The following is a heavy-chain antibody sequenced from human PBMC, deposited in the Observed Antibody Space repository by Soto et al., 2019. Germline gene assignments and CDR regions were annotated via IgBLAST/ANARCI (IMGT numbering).Heavy chain of an antibody. J-gene: IGHJ4*02. D-gene: IGHD1-26*01. CDR2: ISARAGSS. CDR3: AKGSIAYSASVEH. CDR1: GFSFIPYP. Sequence: EVQLLDSGGGLVQPGGSLSFACAAPGFSFIPYPLVWVHRPPGKGLKWVSLISARAGSSSFAASVKGRCTISRDNAKNVLSLEMTNLRAEDKATYFCAKGSIAYSASVEHWGKGTLVLVSS. V-gene: IGHV3-23*01.